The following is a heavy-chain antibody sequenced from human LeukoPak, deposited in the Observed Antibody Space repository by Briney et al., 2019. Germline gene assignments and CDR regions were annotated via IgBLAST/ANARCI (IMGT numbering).Heavy chain of an antibody. CDR1: GYTFTNYS. J-gene: IGHJ5*02. D-gene: IGHD4-17*01. V-gene: IGHV7-4-1*02. CDR2: INTNTGNP. Sequence: ASVKVSCKASGYTFTNYSINWVRQAPGQGLEWMGWINTNTGNPTYAQGFTGRFVFSLDTSVSTAYLQISSLKAEDTAVYYCARGTTVTSGGRYNWFDPWGQGTLVTVSS. CDR3: ARGTTVTSGGRYNWFDP.